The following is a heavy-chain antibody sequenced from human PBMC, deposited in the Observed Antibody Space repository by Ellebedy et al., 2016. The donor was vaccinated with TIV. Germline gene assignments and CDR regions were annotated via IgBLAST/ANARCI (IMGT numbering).Heavy chain of an antibody. Sequence: GESLKISCAASGFTFSNYDMHWVRQATGKGLEWVSGIGTAGDTYYPGSVKGRFTISRENAKNSLFLQMNSLRDGDTAVYSCAQGRYGPWGQGTLVTVSS. CDR2: IGTAGDT. V-gene: IGHV3-13*01. CDR1: GFTFSNYD. CDR3: AQGRYGP. D-gene: IGHD3-9*01. J-gene: IGHJ5*02.